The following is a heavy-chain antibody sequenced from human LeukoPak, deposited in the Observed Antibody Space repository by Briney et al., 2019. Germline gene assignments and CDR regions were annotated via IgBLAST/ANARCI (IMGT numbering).Heavy chain of an antibody. CDR1: GGSISSYY. D-gene: IGHD4-17*01. J-gene: IGHJ5*02. Sequence: SEALSLTCTVSGGSISSYYWSWIRQPPGKGLEWIGYIYYSGSTNYNPSLKSRVTISVDTSKNQFSLKLSSVTAADTAVYYCARTSTVTTGSWFDPWGQGTLVTVSS. V-gene: IGHV4-59*01. CDR3: ARTSTVTTGSWFDP. CDR2: IYYSGST.